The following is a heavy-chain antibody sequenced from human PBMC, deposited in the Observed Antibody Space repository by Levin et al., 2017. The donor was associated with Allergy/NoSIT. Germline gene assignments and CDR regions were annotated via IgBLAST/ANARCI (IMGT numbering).Heavy chain of an antibody. Sequence: GESLKISCAASGFTFSSYSMNWVRQAPGKGLEWVSSISSSSSYIYYADSVKGRFTISRDNAKNSLYLQMNSLRAEDTAVYYCASPFIAAYYYGMDVWGQGTTVTVSS. D-gene: IGHD6-13*01. CDR3: ASPFIAAYYYGMDV. J-gene: IGHJ6*02. CDR2: ISSSSSYI. CDR1: GFTFSSYS. V-gene: IGHV3-21*01.